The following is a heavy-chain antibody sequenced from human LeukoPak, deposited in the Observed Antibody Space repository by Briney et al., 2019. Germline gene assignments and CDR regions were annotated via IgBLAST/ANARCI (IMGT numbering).Heavy chain of an antibody. D-gene: IGHD6-19*01. CDR2: ISGSGSST. V-gene: IGHV3-23*01. J-gene: IGHJ4*02. CDR3: AKDGNSGWYLGFDY. Sequence: PGGSLRLSCAASGFTFSSYAMSWVRQAPGKGLEWVSAISGSGSSTYYADSVKGRFTISRDNSKNTLYLQMNSLRAEDTAVYYCAKDGNSGWYLGFDYWGQGTLVTVSS. CDR1: GFTFSSYA.